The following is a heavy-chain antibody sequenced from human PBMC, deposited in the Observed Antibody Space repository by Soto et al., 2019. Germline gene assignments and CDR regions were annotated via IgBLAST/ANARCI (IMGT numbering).Heavy chain of an antibody. V-gene: IGHV3-48*02. CDR1: GFSFSDFS. D-gene: IGHD6-13*01. CDR3: GGDLSWAFDH. J-gene: IGHJ4*02. Sequence: GGSLRLSCAASGFSFSDFSMNWVRQAPGKGLEWISYIRGSSTMYYAGSVKGRFTIFRDSAKNSLYLQMNSLGDEDSAVYYWGGDLSWAFDHWGQGALVTVSS. CDR2: IRGSSTM.